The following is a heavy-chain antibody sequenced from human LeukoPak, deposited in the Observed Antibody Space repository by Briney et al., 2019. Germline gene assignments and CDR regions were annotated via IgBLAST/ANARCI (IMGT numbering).Heavy chain of an antibody. CDR3: ARDVGFCSGGNCYTYYFDY. V-gene: IGHV3-21*01. D-gene: IGHD2-15*01. CDR2: VSSSSDNI. CDR1: GFTVSS. J-gene: IGHJ4*01. Sequence: AGTLRLSCAASGFTVSSMNWVRQAPGKGLEWVSSVSSSSDNIYYADSLKGRFTISRDNAKNSLFLQLNSLTAADTAVYSCARDVGFCSGGNCYTYYFDYRGTGIIVT.